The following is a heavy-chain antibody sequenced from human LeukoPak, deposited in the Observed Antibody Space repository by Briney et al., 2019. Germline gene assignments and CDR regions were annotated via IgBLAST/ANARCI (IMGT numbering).Heavy chain of an antibody. CDR3: ARDYYDSSAYQYYFDY. V-gene: IGHV4-61*02. CDR2: IYTSGNT. J-gene: IGHJ4*02. D-gene: IGHD3-22*01. CDR1: GGSISSGSYY. Sequence: SETLSLTCTVSGGSISSGSYYWSWIRQPAGKGLEWIGRIYTSGNTNYNPSLKSRVTISVDTSKNQLSLKLSSVTAADTAVYYCARDYYDSSAYQYYFDYWGQGALVTVSS.